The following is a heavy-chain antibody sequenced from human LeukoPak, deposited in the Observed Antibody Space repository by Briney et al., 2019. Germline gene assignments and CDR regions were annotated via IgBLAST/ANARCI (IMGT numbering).Heavy chain of an antibody. D-gene: IGHD5-24*01. CDR1: GFTFSDYS. Sequence: GGSLRLSCTASGFTFSDYSMNWVRQAPGKGLEWISYISSGGSTIYYADSVKGRFTISRDNAKNSLYLQMNSLRAEDTAVYYCAREFRVYGMDVWGQGTTVTVSS. CDR2: ISSGGSTI. V-gene: IGHV3-48*04. CDR3: AREFRVYGMDV. J-gene: IGHJ6*02.